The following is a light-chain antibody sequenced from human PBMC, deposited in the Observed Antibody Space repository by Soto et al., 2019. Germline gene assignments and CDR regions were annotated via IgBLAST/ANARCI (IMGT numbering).Light chain of an antibody. CDR3: QLSLSTPYI. Sequence: DIQMTQSPSSLAASVGDRVTITCRASQSIGTYLNWYRQKIGKAPKLLIYAASSLQSGVPSRFSGSGSMTDFTLTISSLHPEDFATYFCQLSLSTPYIFGQGTKLAIK. J-gene: IGKJ2*01. CDR1: QSIGTY. CDR2: AAS. V-gene: IGKV1-39*01.